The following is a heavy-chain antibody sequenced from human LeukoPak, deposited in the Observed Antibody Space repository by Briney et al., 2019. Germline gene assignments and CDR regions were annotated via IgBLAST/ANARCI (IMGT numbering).Heavy chain of an antibody. CDR2: IKSKTDGGTT. CDR1: GFTFSNAW. V-gene: IGHV3-15*01. J-gene: IGHJ4*02. CDR3: TTDQRSYKPLDY. Sequence: PGGSLRLSCAAPGFTFSNAWMSWVRQAPGKGLEWVGRIKSKTDGGTTDYAAPVKGRFTISRDDSKNTLYLQMNSLKTEDTAVYYCTTDQRSYKPLDYWGQGTLVTVSS. D-gene: IGHD1-26*01.